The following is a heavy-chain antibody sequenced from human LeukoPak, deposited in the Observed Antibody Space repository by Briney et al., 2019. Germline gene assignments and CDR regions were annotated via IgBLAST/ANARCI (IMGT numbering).Heavy chain of an antibody. J-gene: IGHJ6*02. D-gene: IGHD2-2*01. Sequence: LWASVNVSCKASGYTFTGYYMHWVRQAPGQGLEWMGWINPNSGGTNYAQTFQGRVTMTRDTSISTAYMELSRLRSDDTAVYYCARDRTVVVPYYYYGMDVWGQGTTVTVSS. V-gene: IGHV1-2*02. CDR2: INPNSGGT. CDR3: ARDRTVVVPYYYYGMDV. CDR1: GYTFTGYY.